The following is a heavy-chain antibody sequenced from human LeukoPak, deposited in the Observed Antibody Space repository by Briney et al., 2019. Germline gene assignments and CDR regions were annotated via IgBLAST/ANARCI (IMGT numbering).Heavy chain of an antibody. Sequence: GGSLRLSCAASGFXFSSYAISWVRQAPGKGLEWVSAISGSGGSTYYADSVKGRFTISRDNSKNTLYLQMNSLRGEDTAVYYCANQGIAARDVWGQGTLVTVSS. CDR3: ANQGIAARDV. J-gene: IGHJ4*02. V-gene: IGHV3-23*01. CDR2: ISGSGGST. CDR1: GFXFSSYA. D-gene: IGHD6-6*01.